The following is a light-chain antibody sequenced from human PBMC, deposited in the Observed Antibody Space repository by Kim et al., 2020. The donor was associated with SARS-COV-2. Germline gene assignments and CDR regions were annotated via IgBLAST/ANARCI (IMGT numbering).Light chain of an antibody. CDR3: QHRSNWPIT. V-gene: IGKV3-11*01. Sequence: LSPGERATLSGRASPSVGTSLAWYQQKPGQAPKLLMYNASNRATGIPARFSGSGSGTDFTLNISSLEPEDFAVYYCQHRSNWPITFGQGTRLEIK. CDR2: NAS. CDR1: PSVGTS. J-gene: IGKJ5*01.